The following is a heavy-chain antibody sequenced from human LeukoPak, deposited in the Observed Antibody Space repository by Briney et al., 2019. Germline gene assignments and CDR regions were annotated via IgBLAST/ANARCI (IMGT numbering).Heavy chain of an antibody. CDR1: GFTFSSYA. CDR2: ISGSGGST. J-gene: IGHJ5*02. Sequence: HPGGSLRLSCAASGFTFSSYAMSWVRQAPGKGLEWVSAISGSGGSTYYADSVKGRFTISRDNSKNTLYLQMNSPRAEDTAVYYCAKGLSGWSPFDPWGQGTLVTVSS. CDR3: AKGLSGWSPFDP. D-gene: IGHD6-19*01. V-gene: IGHV3-23*01.